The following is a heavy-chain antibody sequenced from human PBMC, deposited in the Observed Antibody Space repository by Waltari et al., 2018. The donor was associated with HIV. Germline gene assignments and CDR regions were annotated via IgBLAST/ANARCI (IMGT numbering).Heavy chain of an antibody. CDR1: GLILGSYW. CDR2: IKPDGSET. D-gene: IGHD3-10*01. J-gene: IGHJ6*02. V-gene: IGHV3-7*01. CDR3: ARDTGSQYYYYGMDV. Sequence: EVLLVESGGGLVQPGGSLRLSCGTSGLILGSYWMSWVRQAPGQGLEWLANIKPDGSETYYVDSVKGRFTISRDNAKNSVYLQMDSLRVEDTALYFCARDTGSQYYYYGMDVWGQGTMVSVS.